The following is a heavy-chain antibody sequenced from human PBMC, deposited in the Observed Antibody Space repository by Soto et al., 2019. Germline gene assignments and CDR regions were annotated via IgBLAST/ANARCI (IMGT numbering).Heavy chain of an antibody. V-gene: IGHV3-48*02. J-gene: IGHJ4*02. CDR3: ARTYDFWSGYSDPYFDY. Sequence: PGGSLRLSCAASGFTFSSYSMNWVRQAPGKGLEWVSYISSSSSTIYYADSVKGRFTISRDNAKNSLYLQMNSLRDEDTAVYYCARTYDFWSGYSDPYFDYWGQGTLVTVS. CDR2: ISSSSSTI. CDR1: GFTFSSYS. D-gene: IGHD3-3*01.